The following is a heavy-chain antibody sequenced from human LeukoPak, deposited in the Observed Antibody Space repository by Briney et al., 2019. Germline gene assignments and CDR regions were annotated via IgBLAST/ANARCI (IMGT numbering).Heavy chain of an antibody. J-gene: IGHJ6*02. D-gene: IGHD3-10*01. CDR1: GFTFSSYE. CDR2: ISSSGSTI. CDR3: ARDSAFTAPRGTMHGMDV. V-gene: IGHV3-48*03. Sequence: LGGSLRLSCAASGFTFSSYEMNWVRQAPGKGLEWVSYISSSGSTIYYADSVKGRFTISRDNAKNSLYLQMNSLRAEDTAVYYCARDSAFTAPRGTMHGMDVWGQGTTVTVSS.